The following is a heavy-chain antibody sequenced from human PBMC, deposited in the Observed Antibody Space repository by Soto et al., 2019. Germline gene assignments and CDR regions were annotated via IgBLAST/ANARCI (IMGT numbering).Heavy chain of an antibody. CDR2: IKQDGSEK. V-gene: IGHV3-7*05. J-gene: IGHJ6*02. CDR1: GFTFSSYW. CDR3: ARVGGMAVAGLSAYYGMDV. Sequence: GGSLRLSCAASGFTFSSYWMSWVRQAPGKGLEWVANIKQDGSEKYYVDSVKGRFTISRDNAKNSLYLQMNSLRAEDTAVYYCARVGGMAVAGLSAYYGMDVWGQGTTVTVSS. D-gene: IGHD6-19*01.